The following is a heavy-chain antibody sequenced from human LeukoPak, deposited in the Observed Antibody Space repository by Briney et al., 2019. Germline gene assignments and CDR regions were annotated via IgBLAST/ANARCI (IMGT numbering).Heavy chain of an antibody. D-gene: IGHD1-14*01. V-gene: IGHV4-59*08. CDR3: ARHLGSPELTVGWFDP. J-gene: IGHJ5*02. CDR1: GGSIRSFY. Sequence: SETLSPTCTVSGGSIRSFYWSWIRQPPGKGLEWIGYIYYSGSTNYNPSLKSRVTISVDTSKNQFSLKLSSVTAADTAVYYCARHLGSPELTVGWFDPWGQGTLVTVSS. CDR2: IYYSGST.